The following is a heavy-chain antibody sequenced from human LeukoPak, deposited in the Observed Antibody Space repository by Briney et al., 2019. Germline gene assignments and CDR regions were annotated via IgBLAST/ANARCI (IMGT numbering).Heavy chain of an antibody. Sequence: PGGSLRLSCAASGFTFSTYEMNWVRQAPGKGLEWVSYIPSSGSTIYYVDSVKGRFTISRDNAKNSLYPQMNSLRVEDTAVYYCAREATGATGYFDYWGQGTLVTVSS. V-gene: IGHV3-48*03. J-gene: IGHJ4*02. D-gene: IGHD1-26*01. CDR1: GFTFSTYE. CDR2: IPSSGSTI. CDR3: AREATGATGYFDY.